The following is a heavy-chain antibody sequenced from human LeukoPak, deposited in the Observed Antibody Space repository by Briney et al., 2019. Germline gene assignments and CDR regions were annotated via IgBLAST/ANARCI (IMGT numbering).Heavy chain of an antibody. Sequence: AGGSLRLSCAASGFTFSGYWMHWVRQAPGKGLVWVSRNSDGSSTTYADSVKGRFTISRDNAKNTLYLQMISLRAEDTAVYYCARSGYYYDSSDLIDYWGQGTLVTVSS. D-gene: IGHD3-22*01. CDR3: ARSGYYYDSSDLIDY. V-gene: IGHV3-74*01. CDR1: GFTFSGYW. CDR2: NSDGSST. J-gene: IGHJ4*02.